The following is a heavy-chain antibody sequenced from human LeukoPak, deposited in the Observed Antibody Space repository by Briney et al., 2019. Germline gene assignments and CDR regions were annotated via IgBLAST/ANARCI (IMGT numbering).Heavy chain of an antibody. J-gene: IGHJ5*02. CDR3: ARRLWFGELLSWFDP. D-gene: IGHD3-10*01. CDR1: GGSFSGYY. V-gene: IGHV4-34*01. CDR2: INHSGRT. Sequence: SETLSLTCAVYGGSFSGYYWSWIRQPPGKGLEWIGEINHSGRTNYNPSLKSRVTISVDTSKNQFSLKLSSVTAADTAVYYCARRLWFGELLSWFDPWGQGTLVTVSS.